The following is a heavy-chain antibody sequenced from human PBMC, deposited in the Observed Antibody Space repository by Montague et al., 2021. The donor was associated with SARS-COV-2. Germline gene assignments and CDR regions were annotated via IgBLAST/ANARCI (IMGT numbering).Heavy chain of an antibody. V-gene: IGHV4-61*02. J-gene: IGHJ6*02. D-gene: IGHD3-10*01. CDR2: VYPSGNT. CDR1: GASVSTGHYY. Sequence: TLSLTCTVSGASVSTGHYYWSWIRQPAGKGLEWIGRVYPSGNTNYNPSLKSRVSISVDTSKNQISLKLSSVTAADMAVYYCARVRGAALYFGEVGYYGMVVWGQGTTVTVSS. CDR3: ARVRGAALYFGEVGYYGMVV.